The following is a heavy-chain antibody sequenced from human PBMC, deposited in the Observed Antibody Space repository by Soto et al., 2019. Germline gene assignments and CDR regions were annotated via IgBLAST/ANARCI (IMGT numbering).Heavy chain of an antibody. CDR2: ISDSGSS. CDR3: ARTTFYDIFTAYYSLFDY. D-gene: IGHD3-9*01. J-gene: IGHJ4*02. Sequence: QVQLQESGPGLVKPSQTLTLTCTVSGGSISSGSFYWSWIRQHPGKGLEGIGHISDSGSSYSNPSLESRVIISVDTSKNPFSLKLSAVTAADTAVYFCARTTFYDIFTAYYSLFDYWGQGTLVTVSS. CDR1: GGSISSGSFY. V-gene: IGHV4-31*03.